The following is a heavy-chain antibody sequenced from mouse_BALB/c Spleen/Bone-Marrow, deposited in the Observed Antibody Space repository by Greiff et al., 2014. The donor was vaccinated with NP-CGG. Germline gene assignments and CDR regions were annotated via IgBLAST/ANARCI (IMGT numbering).Heavy chain of an antibody. CDR2: IDLAFFT. D-gene: IGHD2-14*01. CDR3: DSYRYGWYFDV. V-gene: IGHV14-3*02. J-gene: IGHJ1*01. CDR1: GFNIKDTY. Sequence: EVQLQQSGAELVKPGASVKLSCTASGFNIKDTYLHWVKQRPEQGLDWIGRIDLAFFTKYDPKFQGKATITADTSSNTAYQHLSSLTSEDAAVYCCDSYRYGWYFDVWGAGTTVTVSS.